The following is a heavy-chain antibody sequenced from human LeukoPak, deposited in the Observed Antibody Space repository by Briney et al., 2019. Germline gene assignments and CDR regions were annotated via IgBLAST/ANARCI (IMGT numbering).Heavy chain of an antibody. CDR3: AKDPGFSGSYYDY. J-gene: IGHJ4*02. CDR1: GFTFSSYG. V-gene: IGHV3-30*18. Sequence: PGRSLRLSCAASGFTFSSYGMHWVRQAPGKGLEWVAVISYDGSNKYYADSVKGRFTISRDNSKNTLYLQMNSLRAEDTAVYYCAKDPGFSGSYYDYWGQGTLVTVS. CDR2: ISYDGSNK. D-gene: IGHD1-26*01.